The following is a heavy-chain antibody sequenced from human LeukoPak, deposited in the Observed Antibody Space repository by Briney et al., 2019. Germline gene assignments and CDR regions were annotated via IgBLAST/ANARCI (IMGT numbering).Heavy chain of an antibody. CDR2: IYYSGST. CDR1: GGSISSSSYY. J-gene: IGHJ3*02. CDR3: ARLWDYDSSGYSDAFDI. V-gene: IGHV4-39*01. D-gene: IGHD3-22*01. Sequence: SETLSLTCTVPGGSISSSSYYWGWIRQPPGKGLEWIGSIYYSGSTYYNPSLKSRVTISVDTSKNQFSLKLSSVTAADTAVYYCARLWDYDSSGYSDAFDIWGQGTMVTVSS.